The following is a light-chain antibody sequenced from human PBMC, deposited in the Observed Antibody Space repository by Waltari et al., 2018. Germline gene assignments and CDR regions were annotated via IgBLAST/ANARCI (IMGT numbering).Light chain of an antibody. CDR3: ATWDDSLNAWI. Sequence: QSLLTQPPSISGAPGQRVPISCSCGSSTLGGSSVNWYAQVPGTTPKLLMYRSDQRPSGVSDRFSGSKSGTSASLAITGLLSADEADYICATWDDSLNAWIFGGGTRLTVL. V-gene: IGLV1-44*01. CDR2: RSD. J-gene: IGLJ2*01. CDR1: SSTLGGSS.